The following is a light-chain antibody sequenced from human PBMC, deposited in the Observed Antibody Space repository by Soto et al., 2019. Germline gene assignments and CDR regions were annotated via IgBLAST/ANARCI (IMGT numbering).Light chain of an antibody. V-gene: IGLV2-14*01. CDR1: SSDIGGYNF. CDR2: DVG. CDR3: ISYRTVSTYV. Sequence: QSALTQPASVSGSPGQSITIACTGTSSDIGGYNFVSWYQQHPGKAPKLLVYDVGNRPSGVSNRFSGSQSGNTASLTISGLQAEDEAHYYCISYRTVSTYVFGTGTKLTVL. J-gene: IGLJ1*01.